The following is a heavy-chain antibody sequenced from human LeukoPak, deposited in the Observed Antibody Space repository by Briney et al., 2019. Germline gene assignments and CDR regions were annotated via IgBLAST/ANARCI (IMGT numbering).Heavy chain of an antibody. D-gene: IGHD3/OR15-3a*01. CDR1: GYSFTNYW. Sequence: GESLRISCQGSGYSFTNYWIGWVRQTPGKGLEWMGIIYPGNSDTRYSPSFQGQVTISADKSISTAYLQWSSLKASDTAMYYCARRPRGDFWTYFDYWGQGTLVTVSS. CDR2: IYPGNSDT. J-gene: IGHJ4*02. CDR3: ARRPRGDFWTYFDY. V-gene: IGHV5-51*01.